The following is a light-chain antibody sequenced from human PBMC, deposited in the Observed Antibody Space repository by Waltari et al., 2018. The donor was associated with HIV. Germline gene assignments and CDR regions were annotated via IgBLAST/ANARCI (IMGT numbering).Light chain of an antibody. CDR3: QSYDASLSGLWV. V-gene: IGLV1-40*01. Sequence: HSTLTQPPSVSGAPGQRITIPCAGTMSNPGAGSAVPCYQQFPGSAPKLPIFHNHNRPSGVPDRFSGSKSGPSASLAITGLQTEDEADYYCQSYDASLSGLWVFGGGTRLTVL. CDR1: MSNPGAGSA. J-gene: IGLJ3*02. CDR2: HNH.